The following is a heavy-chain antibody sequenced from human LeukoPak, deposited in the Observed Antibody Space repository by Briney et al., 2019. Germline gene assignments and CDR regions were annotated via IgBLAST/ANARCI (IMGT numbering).Heavy chain of an antibody. CDR1: GGSISSYY. Sequence: SETLSLTCTVSGGSISSYYWSWIRQPPGKGLEWIGYIYYSGSTNYNPSLKSRVTISVDTSKTQFSLRLSSVTTADTAVYYCARITEYYFDYWGQGTLVTVSS. D-gene: IGHD3-16*01. V-gene: IGHV4-59*01. CDR3: ARITEYYFDY. CDR2: IYYSGST. J-gene: IGHJ4*02.